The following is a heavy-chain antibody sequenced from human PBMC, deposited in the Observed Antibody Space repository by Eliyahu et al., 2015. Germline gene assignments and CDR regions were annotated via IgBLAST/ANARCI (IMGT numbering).Heavy chain of an antibody. Sequence: SSSSCLEWLGRTYYRSKWYYDYAVSVKSRITINPDTSKNQFSLQLNSVTPEDTAVYYCARGTRNAFDIWGQGTMVTVSS. D-gene: IGHD1/OR15-1a*01. J-gene: IGHJ3*02. V-gene: IGHV6-1*01. CDR2: TYYRSKWYY. CDR3: ARGTRNAFDI.